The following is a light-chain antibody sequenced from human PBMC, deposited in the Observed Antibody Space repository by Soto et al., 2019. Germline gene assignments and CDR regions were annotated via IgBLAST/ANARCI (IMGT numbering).Light chain of an antibody. J-gene: IGKJ1*01. CDR1: QSVSSN. CDR2: GAS. CDR3: QQYNNWPRRT. Sequence: EIVMTQSPATLSVSPGERATLSCRASQSVSSNLAWYQQKPGQAPRLLIYGASTRATGIPARFSGSGSGTEFTLTISSLQYEDFAVYSCQQYNNWPRRTFGQGTKVEIK. V-gene: IGKV3-15*01.